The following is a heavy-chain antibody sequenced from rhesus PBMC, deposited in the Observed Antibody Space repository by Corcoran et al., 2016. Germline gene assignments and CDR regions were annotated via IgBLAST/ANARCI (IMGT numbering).Heavy chain of an antibody. CDR2: INSGGGST. V-gene: IGHV3S42*01. D-gene: IGHD5-24*01. J-gene: IGHJ4*01. Sequence: EVQLVESGGGLAKPGGSLRLSCAASGFTFSSYWMNWVRQAPGKGLEWVSAINSGGGSTYYADSVKGRFTISRDNSTNTLSLQMNSLRAEDAAVYYCTIGLSRWVQLGPFDYWGQGVLVTVSS. CDR1: GFTFSSYW. CDR3: TIGLSRWVQLGPFDY.